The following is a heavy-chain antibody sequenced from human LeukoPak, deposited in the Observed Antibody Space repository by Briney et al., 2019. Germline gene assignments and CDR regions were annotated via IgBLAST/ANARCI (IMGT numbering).Heavy chain of an antibody. CDR3: ARDHGATVLSLGIDV. V-gene: IGHV3-21*01. J-gene: IGHJ6*02. D-gene: IGHD1-26*01. CDR1: GFTFSSDS. CDR2: ISSSSSDI. Sequence: GGSLRLSCAVSGFTFSSDSMNSVRHAPGKGLGCVSSISSSSSDIYYADAVTGRFTISRDNAKNSLYLQMNSLRAEDTAVYYCARDHGATVLSLGIDVGGGRTTVTVA.